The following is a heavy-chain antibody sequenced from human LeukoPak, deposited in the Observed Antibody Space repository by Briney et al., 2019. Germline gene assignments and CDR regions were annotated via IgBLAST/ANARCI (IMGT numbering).Heavy chain of an antibody. CDR3: ARDVYCSGAACYPLPDY. J-gene: IGHJ4*02. V-gene: IGHV3-21*01. D-gene: IGHD2-15*01. Sequence: GGSLRLSCAASGFTFDTYSMNWVRQAPGKGLEWVASISSSTKYIHYADSVRDRFTISRDNPKNSLYLEMSSLTAEDTAVYYCARDVYCSGAACYPLPDYWGQGTQVTDSP. CDR1: GFTFDTYS. CDR2: ISSSTKYI.